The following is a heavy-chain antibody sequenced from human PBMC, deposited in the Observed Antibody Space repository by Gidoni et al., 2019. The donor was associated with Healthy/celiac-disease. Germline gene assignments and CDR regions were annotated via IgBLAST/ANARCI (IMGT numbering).Heavy chain of an antibody. J-gene: IGHJ1*01. D-gene: IGHD2-2*01. Sequence: QVQLVQSGAEVKKPGASVKVSCKASGYTFTSYGISWVRQAPGQGLEWMGWISAYNGNTKYAQKLQGRVTMTTDTSTSTAYMELRSLRSDDTAVYYCARGPATRIAQREGEYFQHWGQGTLVTVSS. CDR1: GYTFTSYG. CDR3: ARGPATRIAQREGEYFQH. CDR2: ISAYNGNT. V-gene: IGHV1-18*01.